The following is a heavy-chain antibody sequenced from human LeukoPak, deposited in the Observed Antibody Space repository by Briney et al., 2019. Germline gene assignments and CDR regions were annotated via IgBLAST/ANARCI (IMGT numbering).Heavy chain of an antibody. Sequence: GGSLRLSCAASGFTFSSYSMNWVRQAPGKGLEWVSHISSSSRTIYYADSVKGRFTISRDNAKNSLYLQMNSLRDEDTAVYYCARDKTDYGGKDFDYWGQGTLVTVSS. J-gene: IGHJ4*02. CDR3: ARDKTDYGGKDFDY. D-gene: IGHD4-23*01. CDR2: ISSSSRTI. V-gene: IGHV3-48*02. CDR1: GFTFSSYS.